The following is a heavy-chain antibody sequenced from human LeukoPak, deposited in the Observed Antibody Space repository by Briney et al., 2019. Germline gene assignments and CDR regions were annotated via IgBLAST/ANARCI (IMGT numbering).Heavy chain of an antibody. V-gene: IGHV3-30*18. CDR2: ISYDASTK. CDR1: GFTFSSYG. CDR3: AKDLHYYGPGSSPQY. D-gene: IGHD3-10*01. J-gene: IGHJ4*02. Sequence: GGSLRLSCAASGFTFSSYGMHWVRQAPGKGLEWVALISYDASTKHYADSVKGRFTISRDNSKNTLSLQINSLRSEVTAMYYCAKDLHYYGPGSSPQYWGQGTLVTVSS.